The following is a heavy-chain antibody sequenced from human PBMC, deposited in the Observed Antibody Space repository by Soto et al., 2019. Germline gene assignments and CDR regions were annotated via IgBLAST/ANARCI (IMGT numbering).Heavy chain of an antibody. Sequence: GGSLRLSCAASGLTFSSYSMNWVRQAPGKGXXXXXSISSSSSYIYYADSVKGRFTISRDNAKNSLYLQMNSLRAEDTAVYYCAAPGYCSSTSCYDEWAENWFDPWGQGTLVTVSS. J-gene: IGHJ5*02. D-gene: IGHD2-2*01. CDR2: ISSSSSYI. V-gene: IGHV3-21*01. CDR3: AAPGYCSSTSCYDEWAENWFDP. CDR1: GLTFSSYS.